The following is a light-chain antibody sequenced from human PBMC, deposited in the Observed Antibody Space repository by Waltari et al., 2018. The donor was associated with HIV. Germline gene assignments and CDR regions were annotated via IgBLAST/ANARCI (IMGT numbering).Light chain of an antibody. CDR2: GAS. CDR1: QRVTSSF. Sequence: ELVLSLSPGTLSLSPGDRATLSCRASQRVTSSFLSWYQQKPGQAPRLLIYGASSRATGIPDRFSGGGSGTDFNLTISRLEPEDFAVYYCQQYGSSPLTFGGGTKVDIK. V-gene: IGKV3-20*01. J-gene: IGKJ4*01. CDR3: QQYGSSPLT.